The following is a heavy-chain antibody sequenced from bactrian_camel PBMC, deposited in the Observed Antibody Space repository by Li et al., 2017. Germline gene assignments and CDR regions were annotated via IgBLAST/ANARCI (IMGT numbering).Heavy chain of an antibody. V-gene: IGHV3S1*01. D-gene: IGHD6*01. CDR3: TKDRGRAVPAGSFDY. J-gene: IGHJ6*01. Sequence: HVQLVESGGGLVQPGGSLRLPCAASGFTFSRHAMNWVRQAPGKEREAVASISTDGGSTDYAGSVGGRFTISRDNAKNTLYLQLNSLKAEDTAMYYCTKDRGRAVPAGSFDYWAQGTQVTVS. CDR1: GFTFSRHA. CDR2: ISTDGGST.